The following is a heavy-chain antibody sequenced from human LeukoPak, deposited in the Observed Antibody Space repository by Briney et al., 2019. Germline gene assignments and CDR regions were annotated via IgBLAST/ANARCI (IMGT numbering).Heavy chain of an antibody. J-gene: IGHJ4*02. D-gene: IGHD1-26*01. Sequence: ASVKVSCKASGYTFTSYAMQWVRQAPGQRLEWMGWINAGNGNTKYSQKFQGRVTITRHTSASTAYMELSSLRSEDTAVYYCASGRVAHLGFDYWGQGTLVTVSS. CDR1: GYTFTSYA. CDR2: INAGNGNT. CDR3: ASGRVAHLGFDY. V-gene: IGHV1-3*01.